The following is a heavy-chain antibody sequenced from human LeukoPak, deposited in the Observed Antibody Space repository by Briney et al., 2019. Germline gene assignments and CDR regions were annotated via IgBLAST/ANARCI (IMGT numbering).Heavy chain of an antibody. V-gene: IGHV3-7*05. J-gene: IGHJ3*02. CDR1: GFAFSRFW. Sequence: GGSLRLSCAASGFAFSRFWMNWVRQAPGRGLEWVANIDQSGGRNNYVDSVKGRFTISRDNAKNSLFLEMSSLRADDTAVYFCARDVEGGTFDIWGQGTTVTVSS. CDR2: IDQSGGRN. CDR3: ARDVEGGTFDI. D-gene: IGHD3-16*01.